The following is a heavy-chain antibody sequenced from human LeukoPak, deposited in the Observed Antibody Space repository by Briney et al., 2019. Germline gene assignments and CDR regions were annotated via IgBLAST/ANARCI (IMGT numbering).Heavy chain of an antibody. Sequence: GGSLRLSCAASGFTVDSNYMTWVRQAPGKGLEWVSVIYSGGSTYYADSVKGRFTISRDNSKNTLHLQMNSLRAEDTAVYYCAKEAVAGTLDHWGQGTLVTASS. D-gene: IGHD6-19*01. J-gene: IGHJ4*02. V-gene: IGHV3-66*01. CDR2: IYSGGST. CDR1: GFTVDSNY. CDR3: AKEAVAGTLDH.